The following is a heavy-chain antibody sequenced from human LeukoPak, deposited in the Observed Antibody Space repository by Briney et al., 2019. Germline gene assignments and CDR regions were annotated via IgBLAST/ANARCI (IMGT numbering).Heavy chain of an antibody. J-gene: IGHJ4*02. D-gene: IGHD2-15*01. CDR2: IKQDGSAT. CDR1: GFTFSSYC. CDR3: ARARYCSVGRSYWDY. Sequence: GGSLRLSCSASGFTFSSYCMNWGRQAPRKGLECVANIKQDGSATYYVDIVKGRFAIPRDNAKNTLALQLQSLRPEDTAAYYCARARYCSVGRSYWDYWGQGTLVTVSS. V-gene: IGHV3-7*01.